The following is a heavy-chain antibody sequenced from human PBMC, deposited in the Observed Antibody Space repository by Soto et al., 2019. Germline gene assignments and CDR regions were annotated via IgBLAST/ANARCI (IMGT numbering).Heavy chain of an antibody. V-gene: IGHV4-34*01. J-gene: IGHJ3*02. CDR1: GGSFSGYY. Sequence: SETLSLTCAVYGGSFSGYYWSWIRQPPGKGLEWIGEINHSGSTNYNPSLKSRVTISVDTSKNQFSLKLSSVTAADTAVYYCARDYGAHDAFDIWGQGTMVTVSS. D-gene: IGHD4-17*01. CDR2: INHSGST. CDR3: ARDYGAHDAFDI.